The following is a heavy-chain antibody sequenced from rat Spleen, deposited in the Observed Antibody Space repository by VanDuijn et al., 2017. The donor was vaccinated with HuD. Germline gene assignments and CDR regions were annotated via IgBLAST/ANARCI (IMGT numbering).Heavy chain of an antibody. Sequence: EVQLVETGGGLVQPGRSLKLSCTDSGFTFSDYGMAWVLQAPTKGLEWVASISYDGGTTYYRDSVKGRFTISRDNAKSTLFLRMDSLRSEDTATYYCARSGYGGYYFDYWGQGVMVTVSS. CDR1: GFTFSDYG. V-gene: IGHV5-29*01. CDR2: ISYDGGTT. CDR3: ARSGYGGYYFDY. J-gene: IGHJ2*01. D-gene: IGHD1-11*01.